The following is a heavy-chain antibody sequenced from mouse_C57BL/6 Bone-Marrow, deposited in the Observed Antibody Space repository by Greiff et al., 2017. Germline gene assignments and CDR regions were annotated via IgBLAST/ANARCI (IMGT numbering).Heavy chain of an antibody. D-gene: IGHD2-12*01. Sequence: VQLKQPGAELVKPGASVKLSCTASGYNFTDYYMHWVKQRPEQGLEWIGKIDPDDGGTNYAPKFQGKATITADTSSNTAYLQLSSLTSEDSAVYYCASPYYSFFYAMDYWGQGTSVTVSS. V-gene: IGHV14-2*01. J-gene: IGHJ4*01. CDR3: ASPYYSFFYAMDY. CDR1: GYNFTDYY. CDR2: IDPDDGGT.